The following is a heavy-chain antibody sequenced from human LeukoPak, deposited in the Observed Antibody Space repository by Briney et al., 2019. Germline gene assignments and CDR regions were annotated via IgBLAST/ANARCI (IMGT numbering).Heavy chain of an antibody. V-gene: IGHV7-4-1*02. CDR3: ARLALPEWLRRGGFDP. CDR2: INTNTGNP. Sequence: ASVKVSCKASGYTFTSYAMNWVRQAPGQGLEWMGWINTNTGNPTYAQGFTGRFVFSLDTSVSTAYLQISSLKAEDTAVYYYARLALPEWLRRGGFDPWGQGTLVTVSS. D-gene: IGHD5-12*01. CDR1: GYTFTSYA. J-gene: IGHJ5*02.